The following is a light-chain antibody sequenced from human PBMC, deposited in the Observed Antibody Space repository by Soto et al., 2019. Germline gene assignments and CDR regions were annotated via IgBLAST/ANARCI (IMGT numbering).Light chain of an antibody. CDR1: QGISSY. CDR3: QQLNNYPRT. V-gene: IGKV1-9*01. CDR2: AAS. Sequence: DIQLTQSPSFLSASLGDRVSITCRASQGISSYLAWYQQKPGKAPKLLISAASTLQSGVPSRFSGSGSGTEFTLTITSLQPEDFATYYCQQLNNYPRTFGQGTKVDI. J-gene: IGKJ1*01.